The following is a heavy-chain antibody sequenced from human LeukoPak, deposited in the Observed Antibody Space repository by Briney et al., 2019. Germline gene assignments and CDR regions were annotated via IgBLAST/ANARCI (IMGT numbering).Heavy chain of an antibody. CDR1: GGSISSGDYY. CDR3: ARGYCSGGSCYALDY. V-gene: IGHV4-30-4*01. Sequence: PSETLSLTCTVSGGSISSGDYYWSWIRQPPGKGLEWIVYIYYSGSTYYNPSLKSRVTISVDTSKNQFSLKLSSVTAADTAVYYCARGYCSGGSCYALDYWGQGTLVTVSS. J-gene: IGHJ4*02. D-gene: IGHD2-15*01. CDR2: IYYSGST.